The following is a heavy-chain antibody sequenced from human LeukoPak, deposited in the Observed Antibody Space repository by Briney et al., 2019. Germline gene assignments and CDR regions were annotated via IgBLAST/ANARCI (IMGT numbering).Heavy chain of an antibody. D-gene: IGHD6-13*01. Sequence: GGSLRLSCAVSEFTFSSYTMHWVRQAPGKGLEWVAVISYDGSNEYYADSVKGRFTISRDNAKNSLYLQMNSLRAEDTAVYYCAREADGYRSSWYRRRGEFFDYWGQGTLVTVSS. CDR2: ISYDGSNE. V-gene: IGHV3-30*04. CDR1: EFTFSSYT. J-gene: IGHJ4*02. CDR3: AREADGYRSSWYRRRGEFFDY.